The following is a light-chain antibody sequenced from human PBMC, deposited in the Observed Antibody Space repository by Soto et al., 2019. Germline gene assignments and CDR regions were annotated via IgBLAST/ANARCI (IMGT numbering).Light chain of an antibody. CDR3: CSYADNYV. CDR2: DVN. Sequence: QSALTQPRSVSGSPGQSVTISCAGTSSDVGGYNYVSWYQQHPGKAPKLMIYDVNKRPSGVPDRFSGSKSGNTASLTISGLQADDEADYYCCSYADNYVFGTGTSSPS. V-gene: IGLV2-11*01. CDR1: SSDVGGYNY. J-gene: IGLJ1*01.